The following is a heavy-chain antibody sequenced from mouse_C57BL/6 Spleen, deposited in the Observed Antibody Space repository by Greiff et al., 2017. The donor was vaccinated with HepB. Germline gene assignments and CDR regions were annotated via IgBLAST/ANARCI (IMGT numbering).Heavy chain of an antibody. V-gene: IGHV1-26*01. CDR2: INPNNGGT. CDR3: ARSRYYGSSYGFDY. Sequence: VQLQQSGPELVKPGASVKISCKASGYTFTDYYMNWVKQSHGKSLEWIGDINPNNGGTSYNQKFKGKATLTVDKSSSTAYMELRGLTSADSAVYYCARSRYYGSSYGFDYWGQGTTLTVSS. D-gene: IGHD1-1*01. J-gene: IGHJ2*01. CDR1: GYTFTDYY.